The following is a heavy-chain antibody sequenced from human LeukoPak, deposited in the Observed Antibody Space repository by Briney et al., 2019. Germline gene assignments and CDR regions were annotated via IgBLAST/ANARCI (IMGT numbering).Heavy chain of an antibody. CDR3: ARARLNYYDSSGYGY. V-gene: IGHV3-66*01. D-gene: IGHD3-22*01. Sequence: GGSLRLSCAASGFFVSTNYMNWVRQAPGKGLEWVSVIYSAGTTYYADSVRGRFTISRDNSKNTVYLQMNSLRAEDTAVYYCARARLNYYDSSGYGYWGQGTLVTVSS. CDR2: IYSAGTT. J-gene: IGHJ4*02. CDR1: GFFVSTNY.